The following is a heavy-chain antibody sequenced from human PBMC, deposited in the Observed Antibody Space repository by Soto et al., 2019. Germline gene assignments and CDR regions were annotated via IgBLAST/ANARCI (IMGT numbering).Heavy chain of an antibody. CDR2: IILPFGTA. J-gene: IGHJ4*02. V-gene: IGHV1-69*13. D-gene: IGHD3-22*01. Sequence: SVQVSCKASGGTFSNYAISWVRQAPGQGLEWMGGIILPFGTANYAQKFQGRVTITADESMTTAYMELSGLRSEDTVVYYCARGGPITMIVVLQEDFDYWGQGTLVTVSS. CDR1: GGTFSNYA. CDR3: ARGGPITMIVVLQEDFDY.